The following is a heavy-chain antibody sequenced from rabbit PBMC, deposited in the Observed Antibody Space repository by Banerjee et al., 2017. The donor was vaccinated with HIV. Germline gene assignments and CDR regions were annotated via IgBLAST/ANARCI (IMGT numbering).Heavy chain of an antibody. CDR3: AREYGVSSSYNL. Sequence: QEQLVESGGGLVQPEGSLALTCKASGLDFSNAYVMCWVRQAPGKGLEWIGCINTGSDSTDYASWVNGRFTISKTSSTTVTLQLNSLTAADTATYFCAREYGVSSSYNLWGPGTLVTVS. CDR1: GLDFSNAYV. V-gene: IGHV1S45*01. CDR2: INTGSDST. D-gene: IGHD8-1*01. J-gene: IGHJ4*01.